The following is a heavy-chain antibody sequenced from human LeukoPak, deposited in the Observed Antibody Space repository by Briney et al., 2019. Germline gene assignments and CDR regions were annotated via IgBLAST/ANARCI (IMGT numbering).Heavy chain of an antibody. D-gene: IGHD3-10*01. CDR1: GGTFSSYA. J-gene: IGHJ4*02. Sequence: SVKVSCKASGGTFSSYAISWVRQAPGQGLEWMGGIIPIFGTANYAQKFQGRVTITADESTSTAYMELSSLRSEDTAVYYCAIDYGSGSYTPTTFDYWGQGTLVTVSS. V-gene: IGHV1-69*13. CDR2: IIPIFGTA. CDR3: AIDYGSGSYTPTTFDY.